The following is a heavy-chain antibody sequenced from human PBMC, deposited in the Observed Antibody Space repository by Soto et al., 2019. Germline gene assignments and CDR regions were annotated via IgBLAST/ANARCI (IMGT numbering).Heavy chain of an antibody. CDR1: GGSVSSGSYY. CDR3: ASLSRLDTYYFDY. V-gene: IGHV4-61*01. D-gene: IGHD6-25*01. J-gene: IGHJ4*02. CDR2: IYYSGST. Sequence: QVQLQESGPGLVKPSETLSLTCTVSGGSVSSGSYYWSWIRQPPGKGLEWIGYIYYSGSTNYNPSLQSRGTISVDTSKNHVPLKLSSVTAADTAVYYCASLSRLDTYYFDYWGQGTLVTVSS.